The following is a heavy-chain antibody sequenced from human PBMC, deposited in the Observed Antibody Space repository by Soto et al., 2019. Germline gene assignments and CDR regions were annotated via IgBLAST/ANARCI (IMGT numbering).Heavy chain of an antibody. CDR2: INAGNGNT. V-gene: IGHV1-3*01. D-gene: IGHD6-13*01. J-gene: IGHJ5*02. CDR3: ARADSSLQLGGVWFDP. Sequence: QVQLVQSGAEVKKPGASVKVSCKASGYTFTSYAMHWVRQAPGQRLEWMGWINAGNGNTKYSQKFQGRVTITRDTSASPAYMELSSLRSEDTAVYYCARADSSLQLGGVWFDPWGQGTLVTVSS. CDR1: GYTFTSYA.